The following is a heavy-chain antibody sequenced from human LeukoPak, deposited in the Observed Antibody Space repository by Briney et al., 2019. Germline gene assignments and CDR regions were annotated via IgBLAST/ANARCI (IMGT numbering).Heavy chain of an antibody. V-gene: IGHV3-15*01. D-gene: IGHD1-26*01. CDR3: TTDRITMWELLKDVFDY. J-gene: IGHJ4*02. CDR2: IKIKTDGGTT. CDR1: GFTFSNAW. Sequence: GGSLRLSCAASGFTFSNAWMSWVRQAPGKGLEWVGRIKIKTDGGTTDYAAPVKGRFTISRDDSKNTLFLQMNSLKTEDTAVYYCTTDRITMWELLKDVFDYWGQGTLVTVSS.